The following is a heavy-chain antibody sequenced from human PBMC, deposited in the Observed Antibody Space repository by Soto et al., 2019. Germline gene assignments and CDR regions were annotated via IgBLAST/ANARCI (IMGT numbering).Heavy chain of an antibody. D-gene: IGHD7-27*01. CDR2: IYWDDDK. J-gene: IGHJ6*02. Sequence: QITLKESGPTLVKPTQTLTLTCTFSGFSLSTSGVGVGWIRQPPGKALEWLALIYWDDDKRYSPSLKSRLTITKVTSKNQVVLTMTNMDPVDTATYYCARGDPTAVWGQGTTVTVSS. CDR3: ARGDPTAV. V-gene: IGHV2-5*02. CDR1: GFSLSTSGVG.